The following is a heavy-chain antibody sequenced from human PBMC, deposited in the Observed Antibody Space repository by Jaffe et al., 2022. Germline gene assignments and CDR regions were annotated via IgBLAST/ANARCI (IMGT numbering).Heavy chain of an antibody. CDR1: GFTVSSNY. CDR3: ASGKVGVPNPRYYYYYYMDV. CDR2: IYSGGST. Sequence: EVQLVESGGGLVQPGGSLRLSCAASGFTVSSNYMSWVRQAPGKGLEWVSVIYSGGSTYYADSVKGRFTISRHNSKNTLYLQMNSLRAEDTAVYYCASGKVGVPNPRYYYYYYMDVWGKGTTVTVSS. V-gene: IGHV3-53*04. D-gene: IGHD2-15*01. J-gene: IGHJ6*03.